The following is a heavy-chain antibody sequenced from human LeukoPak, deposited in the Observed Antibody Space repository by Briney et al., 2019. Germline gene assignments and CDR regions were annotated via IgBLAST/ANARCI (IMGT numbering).Heavy chain of an antibody. Sequence: GRSLRLSCAASGFTFSSYAMHWVRQAPGKGLEWVAVVSYTGSNKYYADSVKGRFTISGDNSKNTLYLQMNSLRIEDTAMYYCARGASLVAGISPDAFDIWGQGTRVTVSS. CDR3: ARGASLVAGISPDAFDI. CDR2: VSYTGSNK. CDR1: GFTFSSYA. V-gene: IGHV3-30*04. J-gene: IGHJ3*02. D-gene: IGHD5-12*01.